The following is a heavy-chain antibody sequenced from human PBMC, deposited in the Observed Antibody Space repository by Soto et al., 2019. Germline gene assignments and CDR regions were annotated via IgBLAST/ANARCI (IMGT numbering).Heavy chain of an antibody. CDR3: THRTRQGRCSCGDFYYIDF. CDR1: GFSLTTSGMG. D-gene: IGHD2-15*01. J-gene: IGHJ4*02. CDR2: IFWDDDK. Sequence: QITLKESGPTLVKPTQTLTLTCTFSGFSLTTSGMGVGWVRQSPEKALEWLGLIFWDDDKRYNPSLRPRLTINKDTSKSQVGITETNKERVDEATYYCTHRTRQGRCSCGDFYYIDFWGEGTVVTVSS. V-gene: IGHV2-5*02.